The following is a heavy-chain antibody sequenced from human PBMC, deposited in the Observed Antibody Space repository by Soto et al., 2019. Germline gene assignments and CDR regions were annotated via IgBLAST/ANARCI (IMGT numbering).Heavy chain of an antibody. D-gene: IGHD5-18*01. J-gene: IGHJ4*02. CDR1: GFTFSSYA. V-gene: IGHV3-23*01. CDR3: AKVGSISYGYYFDY. Sequence: GGSLRLSCAASGFTFSSYAMSWVRQAPGKGLEWVSAISGSGGSTYYADSVKGRFTISRDNSKNTLYLKMNSLRAEDTAVYYCAKVGSISYGYYFDYWGQGTLVTVSS. CDR2: ISGSGGST.